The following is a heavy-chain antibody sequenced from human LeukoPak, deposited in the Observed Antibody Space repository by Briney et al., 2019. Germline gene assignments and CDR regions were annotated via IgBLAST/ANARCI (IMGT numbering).Heavy chain of an antibody. J-gene: IGHJ4*02. CDR3: ARHENWNFPY. CDR2: INPDGSGK. CDR1: GFIFSNYW. V-gene: IGHV3-7*01. D-gene: IGHD1-7*01. Sequence: GGSLRLSCATSGFIFSNYWMTWVRQAPGRGLEWVANINPDGSGKDYVDSVKGRFTISRENAKRSLYLQINSLRAEDTAVYYCARHENWNFPYWGQGTLVTVSS.